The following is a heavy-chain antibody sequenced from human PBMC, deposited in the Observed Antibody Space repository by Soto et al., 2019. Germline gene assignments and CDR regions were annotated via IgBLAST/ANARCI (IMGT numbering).Heavy chain of an antibody. CDR1: GFIFSSYA. J-gene: IGHJ4*02. Sequence: EVQLLESGGGLAQPGGSLRLSCAASGFIFSSYAMSWVRQXPXXXXXWVSAISGSGGKTYYAESVKGRFTISRDNSKNTXXXXXXXXXXXXXXXXXXXXXXXXXXXXXXDXWGQGTLVTVSS. V-gene: IGHV3-23*01. CDR3: XXXXXXXXXXXXDX. CDR2: ISGSGGKT.